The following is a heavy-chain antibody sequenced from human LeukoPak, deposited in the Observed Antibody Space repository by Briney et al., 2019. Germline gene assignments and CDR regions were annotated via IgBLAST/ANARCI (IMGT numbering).Heavy chain of an antibody. CDR2: ISGRGDNT. Sequence: PGGSLRLSCAASGFAFSSYAMSWVRQAPGKGLEWVSAISGRGDNTYYADSVKGRFTISRDSSKNSLYLQMNSLRAEDSAIYYCAKDVEATISSGGYYFDYWGQGTLVTVSS. V-gene: IGHV3-23*01. CDR3: AKDVEATISSGGYYFDY. D-gene: IGHD5-12*01. J-gene: IGHJ4*02. CDR1: GFAFSSYA.